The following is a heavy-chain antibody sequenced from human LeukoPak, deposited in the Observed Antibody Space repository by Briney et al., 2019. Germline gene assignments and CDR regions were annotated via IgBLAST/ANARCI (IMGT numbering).Heavy chain of an antibody. V-gene: IGHV3-23*01. CDR2: ISPRGGGT. CDR3: VKDSYSGYEFPYFDC. J-gene: IGHJ4*02. CDR1: GFTFSNHG. D-gene: IGHD5-12*01. Sequence: GGSLRLSCAASGFTFSNHGMNWVRQAPGKGLEWLSGISPRGGGTYYADSVKGRFTISRDISKNTLYLQMNSLRPDDTAIYYCVKDSYSGYEFPYFDCWGQGTLVTVSS.